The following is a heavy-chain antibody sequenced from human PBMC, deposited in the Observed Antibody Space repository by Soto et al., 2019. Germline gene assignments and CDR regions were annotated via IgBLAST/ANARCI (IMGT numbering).Heavy chain of an antibody. D-gene: IGHD6-13*01. CDR1: GFTFSSYA. J-gene: IGHJ4*02. V-gene: IGHV3-23*01. CDR3: ARDRGSIAATGINIDY. Sequence: GGSLRLSCAASGFTFSSYAMSRVRQAPGKGLEWVSAISGSGGSTYYADSVKGRFTISRDNSKNTLYLQMNSLRAEDTGVYYCARDRGSIAATGINIDYWGQGTLVTVS. CDR2: ISGSGGST.